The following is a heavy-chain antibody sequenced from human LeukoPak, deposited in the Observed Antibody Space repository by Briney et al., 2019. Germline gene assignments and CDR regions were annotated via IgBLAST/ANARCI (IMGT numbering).Heavy chain of an antibody. CDR2: INPTGGST. D-gene: IGHD6-6*01. J-gene: IGHJ4*02. CDR1: GYTFTSYF. CDR3: ARTAARRFDY. V-gene: IGHV1-46*01. Sequence: ASVKVSCKASGYTFTSYFMHWVRQAPGQGLEWMGIINPTGGSTTYAQKFQGRVTMTRDTSTSTVYMELSSLRSDDTAVYYCARTAARRFDYWGQGTLVTVSS.